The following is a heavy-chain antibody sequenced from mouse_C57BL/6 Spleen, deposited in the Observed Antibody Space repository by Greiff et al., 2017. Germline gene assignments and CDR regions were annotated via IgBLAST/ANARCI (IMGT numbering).Heavy chain of an antibody. CDR1: GYTFTSYW. V-gene: IGHV1-69*01. CDR3: ARVDSLGAMDY. Sequence: VQLQQPGAELVMPGASVKLSCKASGYTFTSYWMHWVKQRPGQGLEWIGEIDPSDSYTNYNQKFKGKSTLTVDKSSSTAYMQLSSLTSEDSAVYCCARVDSLGAMDYWGQGASVTVSS. D-gene: IGHD6-2*01. J-gene: IGHJ4*01. CDR2: IDPSDSYT.